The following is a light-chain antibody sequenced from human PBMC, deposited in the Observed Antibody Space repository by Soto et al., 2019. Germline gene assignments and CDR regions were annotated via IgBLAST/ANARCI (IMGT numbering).Light chain of an antibody. J-gene: IGKJ5*01. CDR2: DAY. CDR3: QRNNNWPPIT. Sequence: EIVLTQSPATLSVSPGERATLSCRASQSVSSDLAWYQQKPGQAPRLLIYDAYNRATGIPATFSGSGCGTDFTLTISSLEAEDFAVSYYQRNNNWPPITCGQGTRLDIK. CDR1: QSVSSD. V-gene: IGKV3-11*01.